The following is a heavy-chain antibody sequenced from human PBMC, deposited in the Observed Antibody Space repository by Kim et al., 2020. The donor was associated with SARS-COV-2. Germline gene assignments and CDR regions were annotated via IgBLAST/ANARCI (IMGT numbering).Heavy chain of an antibody. V-gene: IGHV3-23*01. CDR3: AKVPYYGSGSLDYYGMDV. J-gene: IGHJ6*02. CDR1: GFTFSSYA. D-gene: IGHD3-10*01. Sequence: GGSLRLSCAASGFTFSSYAMSWVRQAPGKGLEWVSAISGSGGSTYYADSVKGRFAISRDNSKNTLYLQMNSLRAEDTAVYYCAKVPYYGSGSLDYYGMDVWGQGTTVTVSS. CDR2: ISGSGGST.